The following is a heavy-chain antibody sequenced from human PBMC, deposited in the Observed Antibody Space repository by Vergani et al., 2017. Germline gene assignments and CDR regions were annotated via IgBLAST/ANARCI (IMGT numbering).Heavy chain of an antibody. J-gene: IGHJ6*04. Sequence: QVQLVESGGGVVQPGRSLRLSCAASGFTFSSYGMHWVRQAPGKGLEWVAVISYDGSNKYYADSVKGRFTISRDNSKNTLYLQMNSLRAEDTAVYYCAKMMSSYGDYYYYCGMDVWGGGTTVTVSS. CDR2: ISYDGSNK. CDR1: GFTFSSYG. D-gene: IGHD5-18*01. V-gene: IGHV3-30*18. CDR3: AKMMSSYGDYYYYCGMDV.